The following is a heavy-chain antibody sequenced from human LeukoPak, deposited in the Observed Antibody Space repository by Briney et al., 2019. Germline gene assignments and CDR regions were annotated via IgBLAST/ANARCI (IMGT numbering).Heavy chain of an antibody. CDR1: GYTFTGYY. D-gene: IGHD1-7*01. CDR3: ARSVTGTTPTFDY. Sequence: ASVKVSCKASGYTFTGYYMHWVRQAPGQGLEWMGWINPNSGGTNYAQKFQGRVTMTRDTSISTAYMELSRLRSDDTAVYYCARSVTGTTPTFDYWGQGTLVTVSS. V-gene: IGHV1-2*02. J-gene: IGHJ4*02. CDR2: INPNSGGT.